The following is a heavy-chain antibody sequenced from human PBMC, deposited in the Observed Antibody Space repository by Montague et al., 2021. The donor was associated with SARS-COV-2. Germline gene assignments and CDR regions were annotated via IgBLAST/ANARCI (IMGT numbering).Heavy chain of an antibody. CDR2: IFYTGST. D-gene: IGHD6-19*01. J-gene: IGHJ4*02. CDR1: SASITSCSYY. CDR3: ARHTSAWYDYFED. Sequence: SETLSLTCTVSSASITSCSYYWGWNRQPPGKESVWIGTIFYTGSTYYNPSLKSRVTMSADTSRNQFSLKLSSVTAADTAIYYCARHTSAWYDYFEDWGQGTLVTVSS. V-gene: IGHV4-39*01.